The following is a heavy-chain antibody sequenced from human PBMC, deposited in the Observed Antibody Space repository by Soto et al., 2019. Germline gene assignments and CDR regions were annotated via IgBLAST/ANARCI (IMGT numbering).Heavy chain of an antibody. J-gene: IGHJ6*03. V-gene: IGHV3-21*01. D-gene: IGHD1-1*01. CDR1: GFTFSSYS. Sequence: GGSLRLSCAASGFTFSSYSMNWVRQAPGKGLEWVSSISSSSSYIYYADSVKGRFTISRDNAKNSLYLQMNSLRAEDTAVYYCARDSKRNYYYYYMYVWGKGNTVTVSS. CDR2: ISSSSSYI. CDR3: ARDSKRNYYYYYMYV.